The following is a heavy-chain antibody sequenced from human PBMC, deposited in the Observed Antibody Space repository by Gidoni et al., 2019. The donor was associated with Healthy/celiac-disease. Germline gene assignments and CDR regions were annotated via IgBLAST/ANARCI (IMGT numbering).Heavy chain of an antibody. CDR2: ISYDGSNK. J-gene: IGHJ6*03. Sequence: QVQLVESGGGVVQPGRSLRLSCAASGFTFSSYAMHWVRQAPGKGLEWVAVISYDGSNKYYADSVKGRFTISRDNSKNTLYLQMNSLRAEDTAVYYCAREWGAEYYYMDVWGKGTTVTVSS. D-gene: IGHD3-16*01. V-gene: IGHV3-30-3*01. CDR1: GFTFSSYA. CDR3: AREWGAEYYYMDV.